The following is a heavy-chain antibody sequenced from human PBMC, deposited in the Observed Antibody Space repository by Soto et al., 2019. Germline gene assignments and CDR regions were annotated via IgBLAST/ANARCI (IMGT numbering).Heavy chain of an antibody. D-gene: IGHD2-8*01. V-gene: IGHV1-2*02. J-gene: IGHJ4*02. CDR1: GFTFTGHY. CDR3: AKSVIFFRPPPGYSDY. CDR2: INPNSGGT. Sequence: ASVKVSCKGGGFTFTGHYIHWVRQAPGQGLEWMGWINPNSGGTSYAQKFQGRVTMTRDTSITTAYMELSRLSSDDTAVYYCAKSVIFFRPPPGYSDYWGPGTLVTVS.